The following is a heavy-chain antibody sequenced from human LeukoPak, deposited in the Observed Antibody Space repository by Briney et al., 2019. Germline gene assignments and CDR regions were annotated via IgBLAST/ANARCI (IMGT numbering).Heavy chain of an antibody. CDR2: IYSGGST. D-gene: IGHD3-3*01. CDR3: AREEAVFGVVIPLDY. V-gene: IGHV3-66*01. CDR1: GFTVSSNY. Sequence: TGGSLRLSCAASGFTVSSNYMSWVRQAPGKGLEWVSVIYSGGSTYYADSVKGRFTISRDNSKNTLYLQMNSLRAEDTAVYYCAREEAVFGVVIPLDYWGQGTLVTVSS. J-gene: IGHJ4*02.